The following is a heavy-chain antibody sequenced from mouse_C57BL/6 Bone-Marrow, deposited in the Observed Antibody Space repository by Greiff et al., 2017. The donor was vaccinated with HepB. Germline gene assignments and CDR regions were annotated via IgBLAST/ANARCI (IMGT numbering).Heavy chain of an antibody. CDR2: INYDGSST. V-gene: IGHV5-16*01. CDR1: GFTFSDYY. CDR3: ARDLS. J-gene: IGHJ2*01. D-gene: IGHD6-5*01. Sequence: EVMLVESEGGLVQPGSSMKLSCTASGFTFSDYYMAWVRQVPEKGLEWVANINYDGSSTYYLDSLKSHFIISRDNEKNILYLQMSSMKSEDTATYYCARDLSWGQGTTLTVSS.